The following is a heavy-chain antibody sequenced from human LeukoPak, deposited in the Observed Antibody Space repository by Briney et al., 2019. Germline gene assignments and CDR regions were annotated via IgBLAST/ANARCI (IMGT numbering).Heavy chain of an antibody. Sequence: ASVKVSCKASGYTFTIYYIHWVRQAPGQGLEWMGIINPSGGSTSYAQKFQGRVNMTRDTSTSTVYMELSSLRSEDTEVYYCARDGTRYVYYYDSSGQKGEFDYWGQGTLVTVSS. CDR2: INPSGGST. CDR1: GYTFTIYY. V-gene: IGHV1-46*01. CDR3: ARDGTRYVYYYDSSGQKGEFDY. J-gene: IGHJ4*02. D-gene: IGHD3-22*01.